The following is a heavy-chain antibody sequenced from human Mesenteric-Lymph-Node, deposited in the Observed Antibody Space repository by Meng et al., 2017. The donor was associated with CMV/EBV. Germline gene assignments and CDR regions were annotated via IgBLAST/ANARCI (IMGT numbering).Heavy chain of an antibody. D-gene: IGHD6-13*01. CDR1: GFTFSSYS. J-gene: IGHJ4*02. CDR2: ISSSSSYI. Sequence: GGSLRLSCAASGFTFSSYSMNWVRQAPGKGLEWVSSISSSSSYIYYADSVKGRLTISRDNAKNSLYLQMNSLRAEDTAVYYCARDELNIAAAKSGLHLTSDYWGQGTLVTVSS. V-gene: IGHV3-21*01. CDR3: ARDELNIAAAKSGLHLTSDY.